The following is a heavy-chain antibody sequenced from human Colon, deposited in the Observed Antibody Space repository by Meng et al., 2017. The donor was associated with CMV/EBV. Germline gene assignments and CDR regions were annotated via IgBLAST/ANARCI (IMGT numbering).Heavy chain of an antibody. CDR1: VFTFSTYS. CDR2: ISYDGSNK. D-gene: IGHD3-3*01. J-gene: IGHJ3*01. V-gene: IGHV3-30-3*01. Sequence: SCAASVFTFSTYSIYWFRQAPCKGLEWVAVISYDGSNKYIADYVNGRFNISRDNSRNTLYLQMSSLRAEDTAVYYCARSYYDLRIGYPDDAFDLWGQGTMVTVSS. CDR3: ARSYYDLRIGYPDDAFDL.